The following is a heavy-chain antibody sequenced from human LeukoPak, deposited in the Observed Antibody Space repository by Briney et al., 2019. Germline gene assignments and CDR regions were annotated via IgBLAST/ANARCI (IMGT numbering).Heavy chain of an antibody. Sequence: GGSLTLSCAASGITFGNNWMHWVRQGPGKGVVWISRINSDGGGAIYADSVKGRFTVSRDNAKNTLYLQMNSLRAEDTAVYYCARDVPHNWFDTWGQGTLVTVSS. J-gene: IGHJ5*02. CDR3: ARDVPHNWFDT. CDR2: INSDGGGA. CDR1: GITFGNNW. V-gene: IGHV3-74*01.